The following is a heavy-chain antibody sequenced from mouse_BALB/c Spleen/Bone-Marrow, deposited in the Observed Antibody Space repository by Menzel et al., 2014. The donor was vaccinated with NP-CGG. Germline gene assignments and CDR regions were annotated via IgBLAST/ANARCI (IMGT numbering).Heavy chain of an antibody. D-gene: IGHD1-1*01. CDR3: ARYYCGSSLFAY. CDR1: GFNIKDTY. J-gene: IGHJ3*01. CDR2: IDPANGNT. Sequence: EVHLVESGAELVKPGASVKLSCTASGFNIKDTYMYWVKQRPEQGLEWIGRIDPANGNTKYDPKFQDKATITADTSSNTAYLQLSSLTSEDTAVYYCARYYCGSSLFAYWGQGTLVTVSA. V-gene: IGHV14-3*02.